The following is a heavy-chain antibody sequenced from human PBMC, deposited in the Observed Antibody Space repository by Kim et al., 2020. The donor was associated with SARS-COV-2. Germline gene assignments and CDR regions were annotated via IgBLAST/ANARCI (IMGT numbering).Heavy chain of an antibody. D-gene: IGHD3-22*01. CDR2: IWYDGSNK. V-gene: IGHV3-33*01. J-gene: IGHJ4*02. Sequence: GGSLRLSCAASGFTFSSYGMHWVRQAPGKGLEWVAVIWYDGSNKYYADSVKGRFTISRDNSKNTLYLQMNSLRAEDTAVYYCARDLYYYDSSGVLDYWGQGTLVTVSS. CDR1: GFTFSSYG. CDR3: ARDLYYYDSSGVLDY.